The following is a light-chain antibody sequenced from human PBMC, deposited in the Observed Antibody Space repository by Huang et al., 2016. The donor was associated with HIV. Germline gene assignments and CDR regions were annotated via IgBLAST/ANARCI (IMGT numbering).Light chain of an antibody. Sequence: DIQMTQSPSSLSASVGDRVTITCRASQRISSSLNWYQQKPGKAPKLLIYAASSLQSGVPSRFSGSISGTDFTLTISSLQPEDFATYYCQQSYSTPITFGQGTRLEIK. V-gene: IGKV1-39*01. J-gene: IGKJ5*01. CDR3: QQSYSTPIT. CDR2: AAS. CDR1: QRISSS.